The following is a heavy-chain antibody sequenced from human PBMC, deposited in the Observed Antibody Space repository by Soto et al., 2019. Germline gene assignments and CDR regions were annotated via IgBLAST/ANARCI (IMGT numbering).Heavy chain of an antibody. CDR3: ERVATGSYSWRES. D-gene: IGHD1-26*01. V-gene: IGHV3-74*03. Sequence: GGSLRLSCAASGFTFSTYWMHWVRQAPGKGLVWVSRINSDGSITTYADSVKGRFTISRDNSKNTLYLQMNSLRAEDTAVYYCERVATGSYSWRESWGQGT. J-gene: IGHJ5*02. CDR2: INSDGSIT. CDR1: GFTFSTYW.